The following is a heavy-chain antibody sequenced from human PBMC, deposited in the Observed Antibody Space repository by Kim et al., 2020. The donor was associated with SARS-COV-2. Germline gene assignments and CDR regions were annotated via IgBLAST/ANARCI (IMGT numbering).Heavy chain of an antibody. CDR1: GYTFTSYG. CDR2: ISAYNGNT. CDR3: ARDSVGAGAGYYYYGMDV. Sequence: ASVKVSCKASGYTFTSYGISWVRQAPGQGLEWMGWISAYNGNTNYAQKLQGRVTMTTDTSTSTAYMELRSLRSDDTAVYYCARDSVGAGAGYYYYGMDVWGQGTTVTVSS. J-gene: IGHJ6*02. V-gene: IGHV1-18*01. D-gene: IGHD3-10*01.